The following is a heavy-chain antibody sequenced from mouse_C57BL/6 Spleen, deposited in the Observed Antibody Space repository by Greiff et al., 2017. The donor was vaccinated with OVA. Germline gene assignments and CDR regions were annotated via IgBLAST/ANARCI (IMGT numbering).Heavy chain of an antibody. CDR3: ARGDYYYGSSPYAMDY. V-gene: IGHV1-52*01. Sequence: QVQLKQPGAELVRPGSSVKLSCKASGYTFTSYWMHWVKQRPIQGLEWIGNIDPSDSETHYNQKFKDKATLTVDKSSSTAYMQLSSLTSEDSAVYYCARGDYYYGSSPYAMDYWGQGTSVTVSS. CDR2: IDPSDSET. D-gene: IGHD1-1*01. CDR1: GYTFTSYW. J-gene: IGHJ4*01.